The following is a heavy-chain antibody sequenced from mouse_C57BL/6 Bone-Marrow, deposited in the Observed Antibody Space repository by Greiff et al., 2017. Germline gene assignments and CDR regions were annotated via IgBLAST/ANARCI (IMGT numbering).Heavy chain of an antibody. Sequence: VQLQQSGPGLVAPSQSLSITCTVSGFSLTSYAISWVRQPPGKGLEWLGVIWTGGGTNYNSALKSRLSISKDNSKSQVFLKMNSLQTDDTARYYCARTPDYYGSSSSYWYFDVWGTGTTVTVAS. V-gene: IGHV2-9-1*01. CDR3: ARTPDYYGSSSSYWYFDV. CDR2: IWTGGGT. D-gene: IGHD1-1*01. CDR1: GFSLTSYA. J-gene: IGHJ1*03.